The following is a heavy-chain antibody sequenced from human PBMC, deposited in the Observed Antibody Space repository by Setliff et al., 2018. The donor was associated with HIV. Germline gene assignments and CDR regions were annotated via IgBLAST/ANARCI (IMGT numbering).Heavy chain of an antibody. J-gene: IGHJ4*02. CDR3: STGWYLDH. Sequence: PGGSLRLSCAGSGFIFSNAWMNWVRQAPGKGLEWVGRIKSKPNGETTDYATPVKGRCIITRDDSKNMVYLQMNSLKNEDTAVYYCSTGWYLDHWGQGTLVTVSS. V-gene: IGHV3-15*05. D-gene: IGHD2-15*01. CDR2: IKSKPNGETT. CDR1: GFIFSNAW.